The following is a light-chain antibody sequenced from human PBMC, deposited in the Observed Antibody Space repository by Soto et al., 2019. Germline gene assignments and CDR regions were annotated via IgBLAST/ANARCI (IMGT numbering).Light chain of an antibody. CDR2: GAS. CDR1: QSVDSSF. V-gene: IGKV3-20*01. CDR3: QQYVSSVT. J-gene: IGKJ1*01. Sequence: EIVLTQSPGSLSLSPGERATLSCRASQSVDSSFFAWYQQKPGQAPRLLIYGASNRATGFPDRFSGRGSGTDFTLTITGLDPEDFAEYYCQQYVSSVTFGQGTKVEIK.